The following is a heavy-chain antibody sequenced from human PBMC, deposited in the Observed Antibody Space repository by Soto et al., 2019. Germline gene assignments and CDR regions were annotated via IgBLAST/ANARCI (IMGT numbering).Heavy chain of an antibody. CDR3: AREEAASGIIVVAK. Sequence: PGGSLRLSCAASGFTFSSNGMSWVRQAPGKGLEWVSAISGRDAKTYYLDSVKGRFTISRDSSGKTVSLEMNSLRVEDTAIYYCAREEAASGIIVVAKWGQGTRVTVSS. J-gene: IGHJ4*02. V-gene: IGHV3-23*01. CDR2: ISGRDAKT. D-gene: IGHD3-22*01. CDR1: GFTFSSNG.